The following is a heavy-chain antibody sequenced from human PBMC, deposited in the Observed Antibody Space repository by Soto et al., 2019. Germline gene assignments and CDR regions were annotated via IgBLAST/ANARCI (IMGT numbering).Heavy chain of an antibody. CDR1: GYSFTSYW. Sequence: PGESLKISCKGSGYSFTSYWIGWVRQMPGKGLEWMGIIYPGDSDTRYSPSFQGQVTISADKSISTAYLQWSSLKASDTAIYYCARHDSPSFIYYYYGMDVWGQGTTVTVSS. D-gene: IGHD2-15*01. CDR2: IYPGDSDT. CDR3: ARHDSPSFIYYYYGMDV. J-gene: IGHJ6*02. V-gene: IGHV5-51*01.